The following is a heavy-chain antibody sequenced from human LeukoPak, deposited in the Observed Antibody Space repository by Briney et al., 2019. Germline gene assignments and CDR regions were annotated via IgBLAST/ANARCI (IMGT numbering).Heavy chain of an antibody. Sequence: GGSLRPSCAASGFTFSSYGMHWVRQAPGKGLEWVAFIRYDGSNKYYADSVKGRFTISRDNSKNTLYLQMNSLRAEDTAVYYCAKGMVTTSSTFDYWGQGTLVTVSS. CDR2: IRYDGSNK. CDR3: AKGMVTTSSTFDY. J-gene: IGHJ4*02. D-gene: IGHD5-24*01. CDR1: GFTFSSYG. V-gene: IGHV3-30*02.